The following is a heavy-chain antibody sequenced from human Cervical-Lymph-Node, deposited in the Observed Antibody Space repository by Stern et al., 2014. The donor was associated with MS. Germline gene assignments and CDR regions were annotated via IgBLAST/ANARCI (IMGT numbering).Heavy chain of an antibody. CDR2: IYPYDSET. CDR1: GYSFTIYY. Sequence: EVQLVESGAEVKKPGESLKISCKLSGYSFTIYYIAWVRQMPGKGLVWMGVIYPYDSETTSIPSFQCQVTSSAAKSIPTAYLQWSSLRASDTAMYYCARHVQGFDYWGQGTLVTVSS. CDR3: ARHVQGFDY. J-gene: IGHJ4*02. V-gene: IGHV5-51*01.